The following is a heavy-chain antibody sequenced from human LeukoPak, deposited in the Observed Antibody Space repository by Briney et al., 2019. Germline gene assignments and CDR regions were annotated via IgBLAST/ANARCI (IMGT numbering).Heavy chain of an antibody. V-gene: IGHV3-9*01. Sequence: GGSLRLSCAASGFTFDVYAMHWVRHAPGKGLEWVSGISWNSGSIGYADSVKGRFTISRDNAKNSLYLQMNSLRAEDTALYYCAKDASHYYDSSAIDYWGQGTLVTVSS. CDR3: AKDASHYYDSSAIDY. CDR2: ISWNSGSI. J-gene: IGHJ4*02. CDR1: GFTFDVYA. D-gene: IGHD3-22*01.